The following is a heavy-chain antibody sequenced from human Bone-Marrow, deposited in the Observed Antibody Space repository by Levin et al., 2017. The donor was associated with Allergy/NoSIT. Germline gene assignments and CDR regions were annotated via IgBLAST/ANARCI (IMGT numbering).Heavy chain of an antibody. CDR3: ARQMSPGYSSAWYFDS. D-gene: IGHD5-12*01. CDR1: GDTFSKYA. Sequence: RASVKVSCKASGDTFSKYAISWVRQVPGQGLEWMGGVFPTFGPSNPAQQFHGRVTITADLSTNTAYTEVSSLRSDDTAPYFCARQMSPGYSSAWYFDSWGQGTRVTVSS. CDR2: VFPTFGPS. V-gene: IGHV1-69*13. J-gene: IGHJ4*02.